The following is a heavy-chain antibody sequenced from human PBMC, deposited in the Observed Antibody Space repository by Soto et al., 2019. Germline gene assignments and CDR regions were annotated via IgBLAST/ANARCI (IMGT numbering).Heavy chain of an antibody. J-gene: IGHJ4*02. CDR1: GFTFSSYA. CDR3: AKRQHSSSPRSRFDY. CDR2: ISGSGGST. Sequence: PGGSLRLSCAASGFTFSSYAMSWVRQAPGKGLEWVSAISGSGGSTYYTDSVKGRFTISRDNSKNTLYLQMNSLRAEDTAVYYCAKRQHSSSPRSRFDYWGQGTLVTVSS. V-gene: IGHV3-23*01. D-gene: IGHD6-6*01.